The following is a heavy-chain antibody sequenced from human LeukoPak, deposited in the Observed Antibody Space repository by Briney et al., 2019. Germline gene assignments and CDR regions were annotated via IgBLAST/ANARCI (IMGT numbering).Heavy chain of an antibody. CDR3: ARTRYKDIVVVPAAIPSWADGYYYYYYMDV. D-gene: IGHD2-2*02. CDR1: GGSISSGSYY. J-gene: IGHJ6*03. CDR2: IYTSGST. Sequence: SETLSLTCAVSGGSISSGSYYWSWIRQPAGKGLEWIGRIYTSGSTNYNPSLKSRVTISVDTFKNQFSLKLSSVTAADTAMYYCARTRYKDIVVVPAAIPSWADGYYYYYYMDVWGKGTTVTVSS. V-gene: IGHV4-61*02.